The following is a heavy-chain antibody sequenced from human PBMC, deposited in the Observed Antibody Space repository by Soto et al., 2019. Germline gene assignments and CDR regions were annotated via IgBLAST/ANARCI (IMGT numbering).Heavy chain of an antibody. CDR2: IRSKTYGGTT. CDR3: STYAGGPFDY. J-gene: IGHJ4*02. D-gene: IGHD2-2*01. CDR1: GFTFGDYA. Sequence: GGSLRLSCTASGFTFGDYAMSWFRQAPGKGLEWVGFIRSKTYGGTTEYAASVKGRFTISRDDSRSIAYLQMDSLKTDDTAVYYCSTYAGGPFDYWGQGTLVTVSS. V-gene: IGHV3-49*03.